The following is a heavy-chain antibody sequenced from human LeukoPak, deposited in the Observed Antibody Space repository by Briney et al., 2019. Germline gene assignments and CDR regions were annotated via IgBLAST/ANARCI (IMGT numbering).Heavy chain of an antibody. CDR2: ISSSGSTI. J-gene: IGHJ4*02. CDR1: GFTFSDYY. D-gene: IGHD3-10*01. Sequence: SGGSLRLSCAASGFTFSDYYMSWIRQAPGKGLEWVSYISSSGSTIYYADSVKGRFTISRDNAKNSLYLQMNSLRAENTAVYYCARDRRRYYGSGSYYPDYWGQGTLVTVSS. V-gene: IGHV3-11*01. CDR3: ARDRRRYYGSGSYYPDY.